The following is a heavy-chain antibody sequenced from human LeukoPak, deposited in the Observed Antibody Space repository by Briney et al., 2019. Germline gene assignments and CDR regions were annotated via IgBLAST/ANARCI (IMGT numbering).Heavy chain of an antibody. CDR3: TRDKNWDPAH. V-gene: IGHV1-18*01. CDR1: AYTFTIYG. D-gene: IGHD7-27*01. Sequence: ASVKVSCNSSAYTFTIYGISWRRQAPGQGLEWMGWISTYNGNTNYAQNLQGRVPMTTDTSTSTAYMELRSLKSDDTAVPPCTRDKNWDPAHGGKGPRVTVSS. J-gene: IGHJ4*02. CDR2: ISTYNGNT.